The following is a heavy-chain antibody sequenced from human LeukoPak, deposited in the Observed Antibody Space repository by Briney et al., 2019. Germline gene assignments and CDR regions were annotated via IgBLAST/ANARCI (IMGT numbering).Heavy chain of an antibody. J-gene: IGHJ4*02. D-gene: IGHD1-26*01. Sequence: GRSLRLSCAASGFTFSSYGMHWVRQAPGKGLEWVAVISYDGSNKYYADSVKGRFTISRDNSKNTLYLQMNSLSAEDTAVYYCAKTLVGATGDDYWGQGTLVTVSS. CDR1: GFTFSSYG. CDR3: AKTLVGATGDDY. V-gene: IGHV3-30*18. CDR2: ISYDGSNK.